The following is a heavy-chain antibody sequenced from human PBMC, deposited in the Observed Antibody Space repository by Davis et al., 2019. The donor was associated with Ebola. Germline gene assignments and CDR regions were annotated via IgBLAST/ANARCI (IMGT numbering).Heavy chain of an antibody. CDR1: GGSISSSNW. D-gene: IGHD4-17*01. CDR2: IYHSGST. CDR3: ARLLTVTTSRYYYYGMDV. V-gene: IGHV4-4*02. J-gene: IGHJ6*02. Sequence: GSLRLSCAVSGGSISSSNWWSWVRQPPGKGLEWIGEIYHSGSTNYNPSLKSRVTISVDKSKNQFSLKLSSVTAADTAVYYCARLLTVTTSRYYYYGMDVWGQGTTVTVSS.